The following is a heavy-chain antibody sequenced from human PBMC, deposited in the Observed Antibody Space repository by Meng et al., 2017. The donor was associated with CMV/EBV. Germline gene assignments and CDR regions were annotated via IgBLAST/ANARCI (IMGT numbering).Heavy chain of an antibody. CDR1: GGSFSGYY. CDR3: ARGTGRSTTIFGVVTHYYYGMDV. Sequence: SETLSLTCAVYGGSFSGYYWSWIRQPPGKGLEWIGEINHSGSTNYNPSLKSRVTISVDTSKNQFSLKLSSVTAADTAVYYCARGTGRSTTIFGVVTHYYYGMDVWGQGTTVTVSS. J-gene: IGHJ6*02. V-gene: IGHV4-34*01. D-gene: IGHD3-3*01. CDR2: INHSGST.